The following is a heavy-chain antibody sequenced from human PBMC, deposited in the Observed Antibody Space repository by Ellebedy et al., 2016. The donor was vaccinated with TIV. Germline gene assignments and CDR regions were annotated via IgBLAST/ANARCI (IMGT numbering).Heavy chain of an antibody. CDR1: GYTFTSYD. Sequence: AASVKVSCKASGYTFTSYDINWVRQATGHGLEWMGWMNPNSGNTGYAQKVQGRVTMTRNTSITTAYMELSSLRSEDTAVYYCARPVSGGYGAGKNAFEIWGQGTMVTVSS. CDR2: MNPNSGNT. CDR3: ARPVSGGYGAGKNAFEI. V-gene: IGHV1-8*01. J-gene: IGHJ3*02. D-gene: IGHD3-10*01.